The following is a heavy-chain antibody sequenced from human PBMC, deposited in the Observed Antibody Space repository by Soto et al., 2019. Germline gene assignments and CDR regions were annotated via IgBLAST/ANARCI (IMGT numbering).Heavy chain of an antibody. CDR1: GYTFTDYF. V-gene: IGHV1-3*01. Sequence: ASVKVSCKASGYTFTDYFMNWMRQAPGQRLEWMGWINAGNGNTKYSQKLQGRVTITRDTSSSTAYMQLSSLRSEDTAVYYCARVTVLITGTQQEADYWGQGTLVTVSS. CDR2: INAGNGNT. D-gene: IGHD1-20*01. J-gene: IGHJ4*02. CDR3: ARVTVLITGTQQEADY.